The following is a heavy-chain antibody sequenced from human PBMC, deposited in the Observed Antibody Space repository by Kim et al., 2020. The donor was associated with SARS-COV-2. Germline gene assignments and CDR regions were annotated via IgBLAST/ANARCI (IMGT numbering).Heavy chain of an antibody. D-gene: IGHD3-3*01. J-gene: IGHJ4*02. V-gene: IGHV3-30*01. CDR3: ARDRNTIFGVVIKPFDY. Sequence: VKGRFTISRDNSKNTLYLQMNSLRAEDTAVYYCARDRNTIFGVVIKPFDYWGQGTLVTVSS.